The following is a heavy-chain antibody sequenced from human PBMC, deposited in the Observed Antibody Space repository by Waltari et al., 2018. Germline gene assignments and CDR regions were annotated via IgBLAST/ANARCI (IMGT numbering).Heavy chain of an antibody. Sequence: QVQLQESGPGLVKPSQTLSLTCPVSGGSISSGGSYWRWIRPPPGKGLEWIGYIYYSGSTYYNPSLKSLVTISVDTSKNQFSLKLSSVTAADTAVYYCARARITGTTNPYYYYGMDVWGQGTTVTVSS. V-gene: IGHV4-31*01. CDR1: GGSISSGGSY. CDR2: IYYSGST. D-gene: IGHD1-7*01. CDR3: ARARITGTTNPYYYYGMDV. J-gene: IGHJ6*02.